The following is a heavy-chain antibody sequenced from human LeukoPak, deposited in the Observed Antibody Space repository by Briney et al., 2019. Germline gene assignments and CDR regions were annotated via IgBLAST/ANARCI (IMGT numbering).Heavy chain of an antibody. Sequence: GGSLRLSCAASGFTFSDYFMNWVRQAPGKGLEWVSSISRSSSYIYYVDSVKGRFTISRDNAKNSLYLQMNRLRAEDTAVYYCARDLEVEGIGPTLWGQGTLVTVSS. D-gene: IGHD2-15*01. J-gene: IGHJ4*02. CDR1: GFTFSDYF. V-gene: IGHV3-21*01. CDR3: ARDLEVEGIGPTL. CDR2: ISRSSSYI.